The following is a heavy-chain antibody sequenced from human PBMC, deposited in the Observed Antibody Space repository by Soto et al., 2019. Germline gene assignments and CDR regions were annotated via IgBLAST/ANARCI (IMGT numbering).Heavy chain of an antibody. CDR2: IIPTFGTA. D-gene: IGHD4-17*01. V-gene: IGHV1-69*13. J-gene: IGHJ6*02. CDR1: GGTFSSYA. CDR3: ARDPLNDYGDPKGGMDV. Sequence: SVKVSCKASGGTFSSYAISWVRQAPGQGLEWMGGIIPTFGTANYAQKFQGRVTITADESTSTAYMELSSPRSEDTAVYYCARDPLNDYGDPKGGMDVWGQGTTVTVSS.